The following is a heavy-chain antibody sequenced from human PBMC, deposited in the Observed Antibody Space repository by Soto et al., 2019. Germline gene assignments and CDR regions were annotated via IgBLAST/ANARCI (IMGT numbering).Heavy chain of an antibody. J-gene: IGHJ4*02. CDR2: IYTSGST. D-gene: IGHD5-18*01. CDR1: GTSVSNYY. CDR3: ARGGIQLSYAFDY. V-gene: IGHV4-4*07. Sequence: SETLSLTCSVSGTSVSNYYWIWIRQPAGKGLEHIGRIYTSGSTSYNPSLKSRVTMSMDTSQTQIYLNLTSVTAADTAVYYCARGGIQLSYAFDYWGQGILVTVSS.